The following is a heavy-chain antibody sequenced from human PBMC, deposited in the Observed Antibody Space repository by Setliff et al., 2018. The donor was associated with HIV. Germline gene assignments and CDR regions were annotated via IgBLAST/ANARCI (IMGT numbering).Heavy chain of an antibody. CDR2: IYGTGST. J-gene: IGHJ4*02. V-gene: IGHV4-4*07. Sequence: PSETLSLTCTVSGGSISGSYWNWFRRPAGQGLEWIGRIYGTGSTFYNPSFKSRATFAVDTARCQFSLNLRTVTAADTAVYYCARDLGSGHFDYWGQGTLVTVSS. CDR3: ARDLGSGHFDY. CDR1: GGSISGSY.